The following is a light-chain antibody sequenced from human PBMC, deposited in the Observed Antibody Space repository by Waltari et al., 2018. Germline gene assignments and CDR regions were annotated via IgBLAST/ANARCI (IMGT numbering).Light chain of an antibody. CDR3: QQYDSFWT. CDR1: ASISNW. CDR2: KSS. J-gene: IGKJ1*01. V-gene: IGKV1-5*03. Sequence: DIQMTQSTSTLSAYVGDRVTKPCRASASISNWLAWYQQKPGKAPKVLIHKSSSLESGVPSRFSGSGSATEFTLTISNLQPDDFATYYCQQYDSFWTFGQGTKVEIK.